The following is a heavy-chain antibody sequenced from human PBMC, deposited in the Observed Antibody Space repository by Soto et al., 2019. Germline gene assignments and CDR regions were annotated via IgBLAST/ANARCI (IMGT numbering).Heavy chain of an antibody. V-gene: IGHV4-59*08. CDR3: ARSVQLERAYYYYYMDV. J-gene: IGHJ6*03. CDR2: IYYSGST. D-gene: IGHD1-1*01. CDR1: GGSISSYY. Sequence: PSETLCLTCTVSGGSISSYYWSWIRQPQGKGLEWIGYIYYSGSTNHNPSLKSRVTISVDTSKNQFSLKLSSVTAADTAVYYCARSVQLERAYYYYYMDVWGKGTTVTVSS.